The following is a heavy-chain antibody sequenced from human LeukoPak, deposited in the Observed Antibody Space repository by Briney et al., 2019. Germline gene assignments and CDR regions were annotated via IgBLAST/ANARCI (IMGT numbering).Heavy chain of an antibody. CDR1: GGSFSGYY. V-gene: IGHV4-34*01. CDR2: INHSGST. D-gene: IGHD5-18*01. J-gene: IGHJ4*02. CDR3: ARGSRGYSPYYFNY. Sequence: SETLSLTCAVYGGSFSGYYWSWIRQPPGKGLEWIGEINHSGSTNYNPSLKSRVTISVDTSKNQFSLKLSSVTAADTAVYYCARGSRGYSPYYFNYWGQGTLVTVSS.